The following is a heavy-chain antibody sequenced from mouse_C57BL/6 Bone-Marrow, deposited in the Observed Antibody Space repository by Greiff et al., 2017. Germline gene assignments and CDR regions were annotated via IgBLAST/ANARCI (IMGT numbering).Heavy chain of an antibody. CDR1: GFTFSDYY. CDR3: ARRDYSNFYYYAMDY. D-gene: IGHD2-5*01. Sequence: EVQVVESGGGLVQPGGSLKLSCAASGFTFSDYYMYWVRQTPEKRLEWVAYISNGGGSTYYPDTVKGRFTISRDNAKNTLYLQMSRLKSEDTAMYYCARRDYSNFYYYAMDYWGQGTSVTVSS. CDR2: ISNGGGST. J-gene: IGHJ4*01. V-gene: IGHV5-12*01.